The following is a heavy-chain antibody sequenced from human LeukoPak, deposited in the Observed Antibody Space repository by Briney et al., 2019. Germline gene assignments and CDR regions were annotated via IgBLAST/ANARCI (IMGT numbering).Heavy chain of an antibody. D-gene: IGHD3-9*01. CDR3: ANLRHFDWLLPFDY. J-gene: IGHJ4*02. CDR2: ITSGGSST. V-gene: IGHV3-74*01. CDR1: GFTFSSYS. Sequence: GGSLRLSCAASGFTFSSYSMHWLRQAPGKGLVWVSRITSGGSSTIYADSVKGRFTISRDNSKNTLYLQMNSLRAEDTAVYYCANLRHFDWLLPFDYWGQGTLVTVSS.